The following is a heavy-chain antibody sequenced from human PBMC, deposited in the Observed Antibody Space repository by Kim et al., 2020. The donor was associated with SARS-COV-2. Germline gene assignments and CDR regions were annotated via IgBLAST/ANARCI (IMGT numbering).Heavy chain of an antibody. V-gene: IGHV1-58*01. CDR1: GFTFTSSA. CDR2: IVVGSGNT. J-gene: IGHJ6*02. D-gene: IGHD2-15*01. Sequence: SVKVSCKASGFTFTSSAVQWVRQARGQRLEWIGWIVVGSGNTNYAQKFQERVTITRDMSTSTAYMELSSLRSEDTAVYYCAADTGVVAMVTAGNYYYYGMDVWGQGTTVTVSS. CDR3: AADTGVVAMVTAGNYYYYGMDV.